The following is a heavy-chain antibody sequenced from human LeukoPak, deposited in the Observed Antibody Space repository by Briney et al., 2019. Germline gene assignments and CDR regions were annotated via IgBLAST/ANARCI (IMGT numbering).Heavy chain of an antibody. CDR2: IYYSGST. J-gene: IGHJ5*02. Sequence: ASETLSLTCTVSGGSISSYYWSWIRQPPGKGLEWIGYIYYSGSTNYNPSLKSRVTISVDTSKNQFSLKLSSVTAADTAVYDCARTHQLLFVNWFDPWGQGTLVTVSS. CDR1: GGSISSYY. V-gene: IGHV4-59*01. CDR3: ARTHQLLFVNWFDP. D-gene: IGHD2-2*01.